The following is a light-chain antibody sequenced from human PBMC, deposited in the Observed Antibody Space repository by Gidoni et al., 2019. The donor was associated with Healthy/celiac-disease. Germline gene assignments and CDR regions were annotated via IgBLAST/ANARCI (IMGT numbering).Light chain of an antibody. Sequence: DIVMTQSPLSLPVTPGEPASSSCRCSQSLLHSNGYQYLDWYLQKPGQSPQRLIYLGSNRACGVPDRFSGSGSGTDFTLKISRVEAEDVGVYYCMHPGLTFGGGTKVEIK. V-gene: IGKV2-28*01. CDR3: MHPGLT. J-gene: IGKJ4*01. CDR1: QSLLHSNGYQY. CDR2: LGS.